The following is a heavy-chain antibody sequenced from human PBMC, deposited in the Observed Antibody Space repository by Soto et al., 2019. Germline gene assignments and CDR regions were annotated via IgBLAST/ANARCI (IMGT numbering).Heavy chain of an antibody. CDR1: GFTVSSHY. V-gene: IGHV3-53*01. Sequence: PGGSLRLSCAPSGFTVSSHYMSWVRQAPGKGLEWVSVINSGGSTYYADSVKGRFTISRDNSRNTLYLQMNSLRAEDTAVYYCAREVYCSSSSCQVRYGMDVWGQGITVTVS. CDR2: INSGGST. J-gene: IGHJ6*02. CDR3: AREVYCSSSSCQVRYGMDV. D-gene: IGHD2-2*01.